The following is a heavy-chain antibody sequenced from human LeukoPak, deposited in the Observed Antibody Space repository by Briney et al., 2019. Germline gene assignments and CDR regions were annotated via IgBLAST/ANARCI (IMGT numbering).Heavy chain of an antibody. J-gene: IGHJ4*02. CDR2: ASGSGGST. V-gene: IGHV3-23*01. Sequence: GGSLRLSCAASGFTFSSYAMSWVRQAPGKGLEWVSGASGSGGSTYYADSVKGRFTISRDNSKNTLYLQMNSLRAEDTAVYYCAKDLDIVATITGNWGQGTLVTVSS. CDR3: AKDLDIVATITGN. D-gene: IGHD5-12*01. CDR1: GFTFSSYA.